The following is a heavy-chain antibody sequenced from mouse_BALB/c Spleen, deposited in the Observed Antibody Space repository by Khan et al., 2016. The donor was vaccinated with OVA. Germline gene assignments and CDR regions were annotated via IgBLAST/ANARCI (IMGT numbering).Heavy chain of an antibody. Sequence: VQLQQSGAELVRPGASVKISCKAFGYTFTNHHINWVKQRPGQGLDWIGYINPYNDYTNYNQKFKGKATLTVAKSSTTAYMELSILTSEDSPVFYCANPGQLGLRGWFTYWGQGTLVTVSA. V-gene: IGHV1S45*01. D-gene: IGHD3-2*01. J-gene: IGHJ3*01. CDR3: ANPGQLGLRGWFTY. CDR2: INPYNDYT. CDR1: GYTFTNHH.